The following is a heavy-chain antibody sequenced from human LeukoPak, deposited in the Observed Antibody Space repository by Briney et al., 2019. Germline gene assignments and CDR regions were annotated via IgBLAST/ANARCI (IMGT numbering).Heavy chain of an antibody. D-gene: IGHD3-3*01. CDR1: GFTFSSYA. Sequence: GGSLRLSCAASGFTFSSYAMHWVRQAPGKGLEWVAVISYDGSNKYYADSVKGRFTISRDNSKNTLYLQMNSLRAEDTAVYYCARGAFYYDFWSGYYDYWGQGALVTVSS. CDR2: ISYDGSNK. V-gene: IGHV3-30-3*01. J-gene: IGHJ4*02. CDR3: ARGAFYYDFWSGYYDY.